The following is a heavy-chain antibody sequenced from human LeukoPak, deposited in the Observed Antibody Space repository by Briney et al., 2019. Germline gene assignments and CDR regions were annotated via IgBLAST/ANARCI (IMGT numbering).Heavy chain of an antibody. D-gene: IGHD4-17*01. Sequence: PGGSLRLSCAASGFTFSSYGMHWVRQAPGKGLEWVAVISYDGSNKYYADSVKGRFTISRDNSKNTLYLQMNSLRAEDTAVYYCAKDRNSGHYGACDVWGKGTTVTVSS. J-gene: IGHJ6*04. CDR1: GFTFSSYG. CDR2: ISYDGSNK. CDR3: AKDRNSGHYGACDV. V-gene: IGHV3-30*18.